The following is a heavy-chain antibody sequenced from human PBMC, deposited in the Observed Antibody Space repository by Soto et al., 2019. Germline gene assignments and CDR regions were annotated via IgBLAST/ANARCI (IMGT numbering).Heavy chain of an antibody. J-gene: IGHJ6*02. V-gene: IGHV4-34*01. Sequence: SETLSLTCAVYGGSFSGYYWSWIRQPPGKGLEWIGEINHSGSTNYNPCLKSRVTISVDTSKNQFSLKLSSVTAADTAVYYCASRMYSKLFNYYYYYGMDVWGQGTTVTVSS. D-gene: IGHD6-13*01. CDR2: INHSGST. CDR3: ASRMYSKLFNYYYYYGMDV. CDR1: GGSFSGYY.